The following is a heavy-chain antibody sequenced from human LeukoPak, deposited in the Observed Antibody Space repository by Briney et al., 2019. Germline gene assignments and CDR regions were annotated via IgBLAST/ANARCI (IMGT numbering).Heavy chain of an antibody. CDR3: ARLGVDSSGLRNAFDV. J-gene: IGHJ3*01. V-gene: IGHV4-38-2*01. D-gene: IGHD4-17*01. CDR1: GFSISSGYY. CDR2: MYHGGPT. Sequence: SETLFLTCAVPGFSISSGYYWGWIRQPPGKGLEWLGTMYHGGPTYYNPSLKSRVTISVDRSNTQFSLKISSVTAADTAVYYCARLGVDSSGLRNAFDVWGQGTMVTVSS.